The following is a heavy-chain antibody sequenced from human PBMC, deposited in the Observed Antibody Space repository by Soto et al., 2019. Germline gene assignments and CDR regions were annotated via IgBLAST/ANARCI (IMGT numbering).Heavy chain of an antibody. CDR2: IYYSGST. V-gene: IGHV4-59*01. Sequence: QVQLQESGPGLVKPSETLSLTCTVSGGSISSYYWSWIRQPPGKGLEWIGYIYYSGSTNYNPSLKSRVTISVDTSKNQFSLKLSSVTAADTAVYYCARDRSNYGMDVWGQGTTVTVSS. J-gene: IGHJ6*02. CDR1: GGSISSYY. CDR3: ARDRSNYGMDV.